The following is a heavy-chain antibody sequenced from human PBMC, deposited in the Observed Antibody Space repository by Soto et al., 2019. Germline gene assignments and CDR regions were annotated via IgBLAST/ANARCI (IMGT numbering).Heavy chain of an antibody. CDR3: ARVGHDILTGYQGENYYYYYMDV. J-gene: IGHJ6*03. CDR1: GGSISSYY. Sequence: LSLTCTVSGGSISSYYWSWIRQPPGKGLEWIGYIYYSGSTNYDPSLKSRVTISVDTSKNQFSLKLSSVTAADTAVYYCARVGHDILTGYQGENYYYYYMDVWGKGTTVTVSS. CDR2: IYYSGST. D-gene: IGHD3-9*01. V-gene: IGHV4-59*01.